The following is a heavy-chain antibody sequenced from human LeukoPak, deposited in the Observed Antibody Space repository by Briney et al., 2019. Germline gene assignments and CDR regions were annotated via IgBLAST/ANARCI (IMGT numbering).Heavy chain of an antibody. CDR3: ARESSGWISYYFDY. J-gene: IGHJ4*02. CDR2: IRYDGSNK. V-gene: IGHV3-30*02. D-gene: IGHD6-19*01. CDR1: GFTFSTYG. Sequence: PGGSLRLSCAASGFTFSTYGMHWVRQAPGKGLEWVAFIRYDGSNKYYADSVKGRFTISRDISKNTLYLQMNSLRSEDTAVYYCARESSGWISYYFDYWGQGTLVTVSS.